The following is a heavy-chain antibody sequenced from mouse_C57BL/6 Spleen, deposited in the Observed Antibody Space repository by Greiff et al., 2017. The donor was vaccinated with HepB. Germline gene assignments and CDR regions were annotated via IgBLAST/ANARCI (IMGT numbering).Heavy chain of an antibody. J-gene: IGHJ1*03. CDR2: IYWDDDK. D-gene: IGHD1-1*01. CDR3: ARSRYYYGSSYWYFDV. V-gene: IGHV8-12*01. CDR1: GFSLSTSGMG. Sequence: QVTLKESGPGILQSSQTLSLTCSFSGFSLSTSGMGVSWLRQPSGKGLEWLAHIYWDDDKRYNPSLKSRLTISKDTSRNQVFLKITSVDTADTATYYCARSRYYYGSSYWYFDVWGTGTTVTVSS.